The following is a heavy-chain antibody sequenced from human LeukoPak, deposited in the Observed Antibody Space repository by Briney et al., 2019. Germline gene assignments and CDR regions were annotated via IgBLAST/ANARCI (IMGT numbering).Heavy chain of an antibody. J-gene: IGHJ4*02. CDR1: EFPFINNAW. CDR3: TTVPGYSSGWSVYYFDY. Sequence: PGGSLRLSCAASEFPFINNAWMSGVRQAPGKGLEGVGRIKSKSDGGTTDYAAPVKGRFTISRDNSKNTLYLQMNSLKTEDTAVYYCTTVPGYSSGWSVYYFDYWGQGTLVTVSS. D-gene: IGHD6-19*01. CDR2: IKSKSDGGTT. V-gene: IGHV3-15*01.